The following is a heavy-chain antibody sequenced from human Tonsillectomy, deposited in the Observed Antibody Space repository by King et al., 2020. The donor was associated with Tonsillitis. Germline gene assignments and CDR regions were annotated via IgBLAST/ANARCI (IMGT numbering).Heavy chain of an antibody. D-gene: IGHD3-22*01. CDR2: ISYDGSNK. CDR1: GFTFSSYG. J-gene: IGHJ4*02. V-gene: IGHV3-30*18. CDR3: AKDLYPWLSRPGYCFDY. Sequence: VQLVESGGGVVQPGRSLRLSCAASGFTFSSYGMHWVRQAPGKGLEWVAVISYDGSNKYYGDPVKGRFTLSRDNPKNTLDLQMNSLRAEDTAVYYCAKDLYPWLSRPGYCFDYWGQGTVVTVSS.